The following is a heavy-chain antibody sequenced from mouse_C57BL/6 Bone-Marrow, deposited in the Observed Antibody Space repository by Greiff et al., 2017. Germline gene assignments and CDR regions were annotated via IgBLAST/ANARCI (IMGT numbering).Heavy chain of an antibody. Sequence: QVQLQQPGAELVKPGASVKLSCKASGYTFTSYWMHWVKQRPGQGLEWIGMIHPNSGSTNYNEKFKSKATLTVDKSSSTAYMQLSSLTSEDSAVYYCARISVYYGSSWYFDVWGTGTTVTVSS. CDR1: GYTFTSYW. D-gene: IGHD1-1*01. V-gene: IGHV1-64*01. J-gene: IGHJ1*03. CDR3: ARISVYYGSSWYFDV. CDR2: IHPNSGST.